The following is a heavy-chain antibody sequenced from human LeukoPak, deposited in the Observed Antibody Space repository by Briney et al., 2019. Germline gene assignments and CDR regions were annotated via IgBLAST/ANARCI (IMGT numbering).Heavy chain of an antibody. Sequence: PSETLSLTCTVSGGSISSSSYYWGWICQPPGKGLEWIGSIYYSGSTYYNPSLKSRVTISVDTSKNQFSLKLSSVTAADTAVYYCARTPVGSDSGWSMDYWGQGTLVTVSS. D-gene: IGHD6-19*01. CDR1: GGSISSSSYY. CDR2: IYYSGST. J-gene: IGHJ4*02. CDR3: ARTPVGSDSGWSMDY. V-gene: IGHV4-39*01.